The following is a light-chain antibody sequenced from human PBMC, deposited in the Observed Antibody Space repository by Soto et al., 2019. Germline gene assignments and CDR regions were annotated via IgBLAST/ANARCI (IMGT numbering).Light chain of an antibody. J-gene: IGKJ2*01. CDR1: QSISSNF. CDR2: DAS. CDR3: HQYGSSPLT. V-gene: IGKV3-20*01. Sequence: EIVLTQSPGTLSLSPGEGATLSCRASQSISSNFLAWFQQKPGQAPRLLIHDASSRATGIPDRFSGSGSGTDFTLSISRLEPEDFGVYYCHQYGSSPLTFGQGTKLEIK.